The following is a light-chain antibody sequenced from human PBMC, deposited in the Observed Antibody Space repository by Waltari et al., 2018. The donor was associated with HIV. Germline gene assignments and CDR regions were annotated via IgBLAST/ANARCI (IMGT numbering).Light chain of an antibody. V-gene: IGKV4-1*01. J-gene: IGKJ1*01. CDR2: WAS. Sequence: IVMTQSQDSLAVSLGERATINCRSSQSVLYDSKNENYLSWYQQKPGQPPKLLLYWASTRESGVPDRFSGSGSGTDFTLTISSLQAEDVAVYYCQQYFDTPTFGQGTKVEIK. CDR1: QSVLYDSKNENY. CDR3: QQYFDTPT.